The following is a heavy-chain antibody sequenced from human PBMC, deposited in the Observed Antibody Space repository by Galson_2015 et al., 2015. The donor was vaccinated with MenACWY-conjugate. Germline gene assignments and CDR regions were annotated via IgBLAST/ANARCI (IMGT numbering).Heavy chain of an antibody. CDR2: MYYSGSA. CDR1: GGSINSYY. V-gene: IGHV4-59*01. D-gene: IGHD3-3*02. Sequence: ETLSLTCTVSGGSINSYYWSWIRQPPGQGLEWIGYMYYSGSANYNPSLKSRVTISVDTSKNQFSLTMTSVTAADTAVYYCARGVNLASMAGYWGQGILVTVSS. CDR3: ARGVNLASMAGY. J-gene: IGHJ4*02.